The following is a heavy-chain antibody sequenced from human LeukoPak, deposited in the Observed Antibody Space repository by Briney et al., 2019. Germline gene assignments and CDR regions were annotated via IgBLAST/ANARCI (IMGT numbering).Heavy chain of an antibody. Sequence: SETLSLTCAVYGGSFSGYYWSWIRQPPGKGLEWIGEINHSGSTNYNPSLKSRVTISVDTSKNQFSLKLSSVTAADTAVYYCASTTLATDYDFWSGYPRVFDYWGQGTLVTVSS. V-gene: IGHV4-34*01. CDR1: GGSFSGYY. CDR3: ASTTLATDYDFWSGYPRVFDY. D-gene: IGHD3-3*01. J-gene: IGHJ4*02. CDR2: INHSGST.